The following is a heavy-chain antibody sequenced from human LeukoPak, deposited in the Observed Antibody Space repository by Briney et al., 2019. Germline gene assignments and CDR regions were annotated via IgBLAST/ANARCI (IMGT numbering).Heavy chain of an antibody. J-gene: IGHJ5*02. CDR2: MYYSGGT. CDR1: GGSVSSNRFY. D-gene: IGHD3-22*01. Sequence: SETLSLTCTVSGGSVSSNRFYWGWIRQPPGKGLEWIGSMYYSGGTYYNPSLRSRVTISADTYKNQFSLKLTSVTVADTAVYYCARDPDYYDDCRYTWGQGTLVTVSS. V-gene: IGHV4-39*07. CDR3: ARDPDYYDDCRYT.